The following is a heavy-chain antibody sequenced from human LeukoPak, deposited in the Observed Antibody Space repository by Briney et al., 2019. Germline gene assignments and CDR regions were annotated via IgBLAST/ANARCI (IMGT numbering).Heavy chain of an antibody. D-gene: IGHD5-18*01. J-gene: IGHJ4*02. V-gene: IGHV4-61*01. CDR1: GGSVSSGSYY. CDR3: ARTTSTEYSHDY. CDR2: TYYSGST. Sequence: SETLSLTCTVSGGSVSSGSYYWSWIRQPPGKGLEWIGYTYYSGSTNYNPSLKSRVTISVDTSKNQFSLKLSSVTAADTAVYYCARTTSTEYSHDYWGQGTLVTVSS.